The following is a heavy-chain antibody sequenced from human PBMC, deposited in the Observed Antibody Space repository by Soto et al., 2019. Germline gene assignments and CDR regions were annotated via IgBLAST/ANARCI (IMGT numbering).Heavy chain of an antibody. V-gene: IGHV1-18*01. CDR1: GYTFTSYG. CDR3: ARDFSSTWNFDY. J-gene: IGHJ4*02. CDR2: ISAYNGNT. Sequence: ASVKVSCKASGYTFTSYGISWARQAPGQGLEWMGLISAYNGNTNYAQKLQGRVTMTRDTSTSTAYMELRSLRSEDTAVYYCARDFSSTWNFDYWGQGTLVTVSS. D-gene: IGHD6-13*01.